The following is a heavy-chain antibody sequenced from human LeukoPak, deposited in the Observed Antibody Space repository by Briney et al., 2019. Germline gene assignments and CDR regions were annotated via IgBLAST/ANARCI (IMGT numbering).Heavy chain of an antibody. CDR3: ARGPYYDFWSGPTRYVFPLDY. CDR2: IIPIFGTA. D-gene: IGHD3-3*01. J-gene: IGHJ4*02. CDR1: GYTFTSYG. Sequence: VASVKVSCKASGYTFTSYGISWVRQAPGQGLEWMGGIIPIFGTANYAQKFQGRVTITADESTSTAYMELSSLRSEDTAVYYCARGPYYDFWSGPTRYVFPLDYWGQGTLVTVSS. V-gene: IGHV1-69*13.